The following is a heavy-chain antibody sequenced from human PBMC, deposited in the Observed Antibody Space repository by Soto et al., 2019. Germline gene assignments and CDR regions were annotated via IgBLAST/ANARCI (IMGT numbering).Heavy chain of an antibody. CDR2: IWYDGSYK. V-gene: IGHV3-33*01. CDR1: GFTFSSYG. J-gene: IGHJ6*02. CDR3: ARDLRRXPYGSGSGSDYYYGMDV. Sequence: GGSLRLSCAASGFTFSSYGMHWVRQAPGKGLEWVAVIWYDGSYKFYADSVKGRFTISRDNSKNTLYLQMNSLRAEDTAVYYCARDLRRXPYGSGSGSDYYYGMDVWGQGTTVTVSS. D-gene: IGHD3-10*01.